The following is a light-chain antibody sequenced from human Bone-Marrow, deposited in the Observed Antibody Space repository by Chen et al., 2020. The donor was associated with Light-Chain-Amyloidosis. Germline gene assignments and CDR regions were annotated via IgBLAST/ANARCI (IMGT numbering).Light chain of an antibody. Sequence: SYELPQPPSVSVSPGQTARITCSGDDLPTKYAYWYQQKPGQAPVLVIHRDTERPSGISERFSGSSSGTTATLTISGVQAEDEADYHGQSADSSGTYEVIFGGGTKLTVL. CDR2: RDT. CDR1: DLPTKY. J-gene: IGLJ2*01. CDR3: QSADSSGTYEVI. V-gene: IGLV3-25*03.